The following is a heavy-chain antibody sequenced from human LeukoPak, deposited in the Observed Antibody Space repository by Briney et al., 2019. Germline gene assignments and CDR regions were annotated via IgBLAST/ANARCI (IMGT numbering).Heavy chain of an antibody. CDR1: GFTFSDYY. V-gene: IGHV3-11*04. CDR2: ISSSGSTI. D-gene: IGHD6-13*01. CDR3: ARGGLWQQLVYYYYYMDV. J-gene: IGHJ6*03. Sequence: PGGSLGLSCAASGFTFSDYYMSWIRQAPGKGLEWVSYISSSGSTIYYADSVKGRFTISRDNAKNSLYLQMNSLRAEDTAVYYCARGGLWQQLVYYYYYMDVWGKGTTVTVSS.